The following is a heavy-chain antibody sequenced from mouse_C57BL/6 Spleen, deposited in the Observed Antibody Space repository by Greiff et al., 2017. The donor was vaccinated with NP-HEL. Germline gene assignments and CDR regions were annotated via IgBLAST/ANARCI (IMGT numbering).Heavy chain of an antibody. J-gene: IGHJ4*01. D-gene: IGHD1-1*01. Sequence: QVQLKESGTELVKPGASVKLSCKASGYTFTSYWMHWVKQRPGQGLEWIGNINPSNGGTNYNEKFKSKATLTVDKSSSTAYMQLSSLTSEDSAVYYWARGPYYYGSSYERDYYAMDYWGQGTSVTVSS. CDR3: ARGPYYYGSSYERDYYAMDY. V-gene: IGHV1-53*01. CDR1: GYTFTSYW. CDR2: INPSNGGT.